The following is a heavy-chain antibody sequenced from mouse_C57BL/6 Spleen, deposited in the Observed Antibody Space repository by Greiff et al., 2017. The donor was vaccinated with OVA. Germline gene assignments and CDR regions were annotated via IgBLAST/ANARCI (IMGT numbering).Heavy chain of an antibody. V-gene: IGHV1-61*01. CDR1: GYTFTSYW. D-gene: IGHD1-1*01. Sequence: QVQLKQPGAELVRPGSSVKLSCKASGYTFTSYWMDWVKQRPGQGLEWIGNIYPSDSETHYNQKFKDKATLTVDKSSSTAYMQLSSLTSEDSAVYYCARVYYGSRDYWGQGTTLTVSS. J-gene: IGHJ2*01. CDR3: ARVYYGSRDY. CDR2: IYPSDSET.